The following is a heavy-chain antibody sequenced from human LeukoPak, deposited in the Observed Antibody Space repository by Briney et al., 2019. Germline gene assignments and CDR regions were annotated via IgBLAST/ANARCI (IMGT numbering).Heavy chain of an antibody. D-gene: IGHD3-10*01. J-gene: IGHJ5*02. CDR3: ARGHLGLSP. CDR2: FHNSRTT. V-gene: IGHV4-59*01. Sequence: SETLSLTCTVSGGSISGYSWTWIRQPPGQGLEWIGYFHNSRTTSYNPSLTGRVTISVYTAMYQISLNLNSVTAPDPPGYACARGHLGLSPWGQGTLVTVSS. CDR1: GGSISGYS.